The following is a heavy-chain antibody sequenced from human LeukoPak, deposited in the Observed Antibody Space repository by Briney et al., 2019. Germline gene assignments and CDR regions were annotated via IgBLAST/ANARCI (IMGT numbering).Heavy chain of an antibody. Sequence: SETLSLTCTVSGGSISSSYWSWIRQPPGKGLEWIGYIYYSGSTNYNPSLKSRVTISVDTSKNQFSLNLSSVTAADTAVYYCAREEYTSAWYRWPFDIWGQGTMVTVSS. V-gene: IGHV4-59*01. CDR3: AREEYTSAWYRWPFDI. CDR1: GGSISSSY. CDR2: IYYSGST. J-gene: IGHJ3*02. D-gene: IGHD6-13*01.